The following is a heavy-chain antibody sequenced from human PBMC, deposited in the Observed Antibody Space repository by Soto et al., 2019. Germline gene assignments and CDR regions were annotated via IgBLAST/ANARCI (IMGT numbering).Heavy chain of an antibody. CDR3: ARESDYDTFDH. CDR2: ISFSGGSI. D-gene: IGHD1-26*01. J-gene: IGHJ4*02. Sequence: LRLSCAASGFTFSSYEMNWVRQAPGKGLEWVSHISFSGGSIYYADSVKGRFAISRDNAKKSLYLQMNGLRAEDTAVYYCARESDYDTFDHWGQGTLVTVSS. V-gene: IGHV3-48*03. CDR1: GFTFSSYE.